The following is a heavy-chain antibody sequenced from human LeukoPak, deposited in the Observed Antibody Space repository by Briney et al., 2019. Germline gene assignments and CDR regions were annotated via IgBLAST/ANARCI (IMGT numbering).Heavy chain of an antibody. J-gene: IGHJ6*02. CDR1: GFTFSSYA. CDR3: AKDTEYYDQYSYYGPDV. CDR2: ISGSGGST. V-gene: IGHV3-23*01. Sequence: PGGSLRLSCAASGFTFSSYAMSWVRQAPGKGLEWVSAISGSGGSTYYADSVKGRFTISRDNSQNTLYLQVNSLKTEDTAVYYCAKDTEYYDQYSYYGPDVWGQGTAVTISS. D-gene: IGHD3-22*01.